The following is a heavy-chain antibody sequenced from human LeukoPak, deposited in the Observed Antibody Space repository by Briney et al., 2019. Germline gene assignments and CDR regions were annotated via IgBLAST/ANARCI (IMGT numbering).Heavy chain of an antibody. D-gene: IGHD2-15*01. CDR2: IYYSGST. V-gene: IGHV4-59*08. Sequence: PSETLSLTCTVSGGSISSYYWNWIRQPPGKGLEWIGYIYYSGSTNYNPSLKSRVTISVDTSKNQFSLKLSSVTAADTAVYYCAKRYCSGGSCYRYSFDPWGQGTLVTVSS. CDR1: GGSISSYY. CDR3: AKRYCSGGSCYRYSFDP. J-gene: IGHJ5*02.